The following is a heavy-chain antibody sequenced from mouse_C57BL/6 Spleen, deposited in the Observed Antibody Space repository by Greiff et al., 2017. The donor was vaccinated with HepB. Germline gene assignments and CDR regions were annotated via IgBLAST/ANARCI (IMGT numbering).Heavy chain of an antibody. V-gene: IGHV5-9-1*02. Sequence: EVHLVESGEGLVKPGGSLKLSCAASGFTFSSYAMSWVRQTPEKRLEWVAYISSGGDYIYYADTVKGRFTISRDNARNTLYLQMSSLKSEDTAMYYCTRTKTGAHWYFDVWGTGTTVTVSS. CDR1: GFTFSSYA. CDR3: TRTKTGAHWYFDV. D-gene: IGHD4-1*01. CDR2: ISSGGDYI. J-gene: IGHJ1*03.